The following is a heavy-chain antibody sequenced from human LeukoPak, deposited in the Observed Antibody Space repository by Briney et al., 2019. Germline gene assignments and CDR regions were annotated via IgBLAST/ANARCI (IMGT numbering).Heavy chain of an antibody. V-gene: IGHV3-30*02. Sequence: GGSLRLSCAASGFTFSSSGMHWVRQAPGKGLEWVAFIRFDGSDIYYGDSVKGRFTISRDNSKNTLYLHLNSLRGEDTAVYYCAKEHATSPFLTGYPAYWGQGIPVIVSS. J-gene: IGHJ4*02. D-gene: IGHD3-9*01. CDR1: GFTFSSSG. CDR2: IRFDGSDI. CDR3: AKEHATSPFLTGYPAY.